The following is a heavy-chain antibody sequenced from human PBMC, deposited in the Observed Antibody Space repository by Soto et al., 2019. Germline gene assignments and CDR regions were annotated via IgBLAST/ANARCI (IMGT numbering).Heavy chain of an antibody. CDR2: IYYSGST. V-gene: IGHV4-59*01. CDR3: ARGWDDYGDSFDY. CDR1: GGSISSYY. J-gene: IGHJ4*02. D-gene: IGHD4-17*01. Sequence: SETLSLTCTVSGGSISSYYWSWIRQPPGKGLEWIGYIYYSGSTNYNPSLKSRVTISVDTSKNQFSLKLSSVTAADTAVYYCARGWDDYGDSFDYWGQGALVTVSS.